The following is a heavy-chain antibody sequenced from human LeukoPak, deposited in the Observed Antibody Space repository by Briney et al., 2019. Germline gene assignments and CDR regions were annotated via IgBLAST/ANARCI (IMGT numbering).Heavy chain of an antibody. Sequence: GGSLRLSCAASGFTFSGYAMHWVRQAPGKGLEWVALISYDGSNRYYADSVKGRFTISRDNSKNTLYLQMNSLRGEDTAVYYCAKVGDNWDFDYWGQGTLVIASS. D-gene: IGHD1-1*01. J-gene: IGHJ4*02. CDR3: AKVGDNWDFDY. CDR2: ISYDGSNR. V-gene: IGHV3-30*18. CDR1: GFTFSGYA.